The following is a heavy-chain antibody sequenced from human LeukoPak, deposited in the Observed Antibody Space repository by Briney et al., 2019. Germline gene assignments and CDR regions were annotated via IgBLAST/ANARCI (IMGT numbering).Heavy chain of an antibody. V-gene: IGHV4-34*01. CDR3: ARIENCSGGSCPYYFDY. Sequence: PSETLSLTCAVYGGSFSGYYWSWIRQPPGKGLEWIGEINHSGSTNYNPSLKSRVTISVDTSKNQFSLKLSSVTAADTAVYYCARIENCSGGSCPYYFDYWGQGTLVTVSS. D-gene: IGHD2-15*01. J-gene: IGHJ4*02. CDR2: INHSGST. CDR1: GGSFSGYY.